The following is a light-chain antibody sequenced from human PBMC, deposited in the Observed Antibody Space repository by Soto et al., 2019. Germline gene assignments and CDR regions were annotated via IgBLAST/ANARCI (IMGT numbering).Light chain of an antibody. V-gene: IGLV1-51*01. CDR2: DDN. CDR3: GSWDSSLSAYV. J-gene: IGLJ1*01. Sequence: ELTQPPSVSAAPGQKFTISCSGSISNIGGNSVSWYQQLPGTAPKLLIYDDNKRPSGIPDRFSGSKSGTSATLGITGFQTGDEADYYCGSWDSSLSAYVFGTGTKVTVL. CDR1: ISNIGGNS.